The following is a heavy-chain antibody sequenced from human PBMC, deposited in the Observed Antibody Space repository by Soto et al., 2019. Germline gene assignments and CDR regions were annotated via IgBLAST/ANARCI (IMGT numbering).Heavy chain of an antibody. CDR2: TRNKANSYTT. D-gene: IGHD5-12*01. CDR1: GFTFSDHY. Sequence: LGGSLRLSCAASGFTFSDHYMDWVRQAPGKGLEWVGRTRNKANSYTTEYAASVKGRFTISRDDSKNSLYLQMNSLKTEDTAVYYCARRERGYSGYGSDAFDIWGQGTMVTVSS. V-gene: IGHV3-72*01. J-gene: IGHJ3*02. CDR3: ARRERGYSGYGSDAFDI.